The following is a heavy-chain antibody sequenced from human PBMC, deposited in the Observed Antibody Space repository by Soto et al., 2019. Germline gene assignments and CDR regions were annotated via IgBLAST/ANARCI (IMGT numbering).Heavy chain of an antibody. V-gene: IGHV1-69*13. CDR2: IIPIFGTA. D-gene: IGHD3-9*01. CDR1: GGTYSSYA. CDR3: AALMRAYFDY. J-gene: IGHJ4*02. Sequence: SVKVSCKASGGTYSSYAISWVRQAPGQGLEWMGGIIPIFGTANYAQKFQGRVTITADESTSTAYMELSSLRSEDTAVYYCAALMRAYFDYWGQGTLVTVSS.